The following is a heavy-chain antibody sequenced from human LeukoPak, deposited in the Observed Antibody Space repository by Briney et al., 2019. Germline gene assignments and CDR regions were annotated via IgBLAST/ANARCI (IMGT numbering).Heavy chain of an antibody. CDR1: GFTFSRYW. J-gene: IGHJ4*02. CDR3: ARSAGGAAAGDFDY. CDR2: INSDGSST. D-gene: IGHD6-13*01. Sequence: GGSLRLSCAASGFTFSRYWMHWVRPLPGKGLVWVSRINSDGSSTIYGDSVKGRVTISRDNAKNTLYLQMNSLRAEDTAFYYCARSAGGAAAGDFDYWGQGTLVTVSS. V-gene: IGHV3-74*01.